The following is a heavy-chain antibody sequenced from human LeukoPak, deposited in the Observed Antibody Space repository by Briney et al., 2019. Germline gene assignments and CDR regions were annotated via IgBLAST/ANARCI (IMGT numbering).Heavy chain of an antibody. CDR2: IFYSGST. CDR3: ARGGSYWSY. Sequence: SETLSLTCTVSGGSISSYYWSWIRQPPGKGLEWIGYIFYSGSTNYSPSLKSRVSISVDTSKKQFSLKVSSVTAADTAVYYCARGGSYWSYWGQGTLVTVSS. J-gene: IGHJ4*02. CDR1: GGSISSYY. V-gene: IGHV4-59*01. D-gene: IGHD1-26*01.